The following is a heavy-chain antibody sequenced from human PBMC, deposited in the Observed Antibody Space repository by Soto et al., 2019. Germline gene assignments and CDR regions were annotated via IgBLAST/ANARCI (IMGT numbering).Heavy chain of an antibody. D-gene: IGHD4-17*01. V-gene: IGHV3-21*01. J-gene: IGHJ3*02. CDR3: AREVDDYGDYKRDFDI. Sequence: EVQLVESGGGLVKPGGSLRLSCEASGFTFRSYSMNCVRQAPGKGLELVSSISTTSTYIYYGDSVKGLFTISRDNAKNSLFLPMNSLRAEDTAIYCCAREVDDYGDYKRDFDIWGQGTTVTVSS. CDR2: ISTTSTYI. CDR1: GFTFRSYS.